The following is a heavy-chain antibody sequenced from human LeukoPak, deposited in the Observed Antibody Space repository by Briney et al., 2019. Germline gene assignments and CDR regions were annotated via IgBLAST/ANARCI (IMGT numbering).Heavy chain of an antibody. CDR3: ATRGYCSGTSCYAPQP. V-gene: IGHV3-23*01. CDR1: GFTFSSYA. J-gene: IGHJ5*02. D-gene: IGHD2-2*01. Sequence: GGSLRLSCAGSGFTFSSYAMTWVRQAPGKGLEWVSAISGSGDSTYYADSVKGRFTISRDNSKNTLYLQMNSLRPEDTAVYYCATRGYCSGTSCYAPQPWGQGTLVAVSS. CDR2: ISGSGDST.